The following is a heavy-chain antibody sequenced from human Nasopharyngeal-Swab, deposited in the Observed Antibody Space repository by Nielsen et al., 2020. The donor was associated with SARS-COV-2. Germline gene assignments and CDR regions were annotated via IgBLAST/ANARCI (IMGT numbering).Heavy chain of an antibody. CDR2: INAGNGNT. D-gene: IGHD3-22*01. J-gene: IGHJ4*02. V-gene: IGHV1-3*01. Sequence: ASVKVSCKASGYTFTSYAMHWVRQAPGQRLEWMGWINAGNGNTKYSQKFQGRVTITRDTSASTAYMELSSLRSKDTAVYYCARGSLITYSIDYWGQGTLVTVSS. CDR3: ARGSLITYSIDY. CDR1: GYTFTSYA.